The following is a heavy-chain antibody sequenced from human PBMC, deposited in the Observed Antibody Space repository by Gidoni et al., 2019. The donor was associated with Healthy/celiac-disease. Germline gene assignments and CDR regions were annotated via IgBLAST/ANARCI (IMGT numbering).Heavy chain of an antibody. CDR3: ARGRGKRTRPYYYGMDV. D-gene: IGHD3-16*01. CDR2: INHSGST. Sequence: QVQLQQWGAGLLKPSETLSLTCAVYGGSFSGYYWSWIRQPPGKGLEWIGEINHSGSTNYNPSLKSRVTISVDTSKNQFSLKLSSVTAADTAVYYCARGRGKRTRPYYYGMDVWGQGTTVTVSS. V-gene: IGHV4-34*01. J-gene: IGHJ6*02. CDR1: GGSFSGYY.